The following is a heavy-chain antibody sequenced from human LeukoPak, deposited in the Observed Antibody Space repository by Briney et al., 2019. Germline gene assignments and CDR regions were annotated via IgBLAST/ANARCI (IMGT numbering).Heavy chain of an antibody. CDR3: AKADLSGGDDY. CDR2: ISYDGSNK. D-gene: IGHD2-21*01. Sequence: GGSLRLSCAASGFTFSSYGMPWVRQAPGKGLEWVAVISYDGSNKYYADSVKGRFTISRDNSKNTLYLQMNSLRAEDTAVYYCAKADLSGGDDYWGQGTLVTVSS. V-gene: IGHV3-30*18. J-gene: IGHJ4*02. CDR1: GFTFSSYG.